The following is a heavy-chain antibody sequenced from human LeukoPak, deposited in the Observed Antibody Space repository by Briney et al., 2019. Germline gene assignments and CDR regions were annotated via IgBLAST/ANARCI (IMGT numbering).Heavy chain of an antibody. J-gene: IGHJ6*02. CDR3: ARIISMDV. V-gene: IGHV4-30-2*01. Sequence: PSQTLSLTCAVSGGSISSGGYSWSWIRQPPGKGLEWIGYIYHSGSTYYNPSLKSRVTISVDTSKNQFSLKLSSVTAADTAVYYCARIISMDVWGQGTTVTVSS. CDR1: GGSISSGGYS. D-gene: IGHD3-10*01. CDR2: IYHSGST.